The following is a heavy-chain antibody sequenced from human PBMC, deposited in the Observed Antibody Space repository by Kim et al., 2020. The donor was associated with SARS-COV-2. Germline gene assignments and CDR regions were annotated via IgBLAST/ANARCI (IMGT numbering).Heavy chain of an antibody. V-gene: IGHV4-34*01. CDR1: GGSFSGYY. Sequence: SETLSLTCAVYGGSFSGYYWSWIRQPPGKGLEWIGEINHSGSTNYNPSLKSRVTISVDTSKNQFSLKLSSVTAADTAVYYCARSRRRADYYASSDRNYF. CDR2: INHSGST. CDR3: ARSRRRADYYASSDRNYF. J-gene: IGHJ4*01. D-gene: IGHD3-22*01.